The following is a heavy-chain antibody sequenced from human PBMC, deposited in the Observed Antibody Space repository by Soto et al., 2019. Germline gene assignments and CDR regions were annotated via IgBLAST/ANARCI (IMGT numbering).Heavy chain of an antibody. CDR2: ISGSGGST. J-gene: IGHJ6*03. V-gene: IGHV3-23*01. D-gene: IGHD2-2*01. Sequence: GGSLRLSCAASGFTFSSYAMSWVRQAPGEGLEWVSGISGSGGSTYDADSEKGRLTISRDNSKNTLYLQMNSLRAEDTAVYYCAKGGYCRSTSCYYYYMDVWGKGTTVTVSS. CDR1: GFTFSSYA. CDR3: AKGGYCRSTSCYYYYMDV.